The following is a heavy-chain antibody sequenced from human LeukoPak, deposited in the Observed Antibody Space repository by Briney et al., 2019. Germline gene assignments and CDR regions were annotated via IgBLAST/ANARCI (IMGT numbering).Heavy chain of an antibody. D-gene: IGHD7-27*01. CDR3: VRDKGLTGDTCAFDI. V-gene: IGHV1-69*05. CDR2: FIPAFNTA. J-gene: IGHJ3*02. CDR1: GDTFDTYN. Sequence: SVKVFCKASGDTFDTYNISWVRQVPGQGLEWMGGFIPAFNTAHYARKFQGRVTITMDASTTTDFMEMSSLRFEDTAVYYCVRDKGLTGDTCAFDIWGQGTMVTVSS.